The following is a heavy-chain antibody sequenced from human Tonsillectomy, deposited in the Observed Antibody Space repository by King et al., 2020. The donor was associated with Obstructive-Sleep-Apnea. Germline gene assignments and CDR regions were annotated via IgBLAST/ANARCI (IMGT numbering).Heavy chain of an antibody. D-gene: IGHD3-16*01. V-gene: IGHV4-59*08. CDR1: GGSISSFY. CDR3: ARLNGGN. Sequence: QLQESGPGLVKPSETLSLNCSVSGGSISSFYWSWIRQPPGKGLEWIGYIDYSGSTNYNPSLKSRGTISVDTANTQFSLKLNSVTAADTAVYSCARLNGGNWGQGTLVTVSS. J-gene: IGHJ4*02. CDR2: IDYSGST.